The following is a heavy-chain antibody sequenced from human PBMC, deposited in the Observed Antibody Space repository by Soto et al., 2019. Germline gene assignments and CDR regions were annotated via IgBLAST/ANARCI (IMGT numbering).Heavy chain of an antibody. CDR2: ISAYNGNT. CDR1: GYTFTSYG. V-gene: IGHV1-18*01. J-gene: IGHJ4*02. Sequence: ASVKVSCKASGYTFTSYGISWVRQAPGQGLEWMGWISAYNGNTNYAQKLQGRVTMTTDTSTSTAYMELRSLRSDDTAVYYCARDDDILTGYKLGDYWGQGTLVTVSS. CDR3: ARDDDILTGYKLGDY. D-gene: IGHD3-9*01.